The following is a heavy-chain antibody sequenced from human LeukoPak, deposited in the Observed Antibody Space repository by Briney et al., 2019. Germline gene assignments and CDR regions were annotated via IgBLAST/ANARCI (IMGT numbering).Heavy chain of an antibody. CDR1: GYTFTGYY. J-gene: IGHJ3*02. V-gene: IGHV1-2*02. CDR2: INPNSGGT. CDR3: ARVPSVTPYDFWSGYPTGEAFDI. D-gene: IGHD3-3*01. Sequence: GASVKVSCKASGYTFTGYYMHWVRQAPGQGLEWMGWINPNSGGTNYAQKFQGRVTMTRDTSISTAYMELSRLRSDDTAVYYCARVPSVTPYDFWSGYPTGEAFDIWGQGTMVTVSS.